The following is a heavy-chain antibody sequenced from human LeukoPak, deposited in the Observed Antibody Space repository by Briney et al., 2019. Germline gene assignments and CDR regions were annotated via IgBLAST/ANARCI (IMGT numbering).Heavy chain of an antibody. CDR3: AKDDLNSYYYDSSGYYYGNFVY. J-gene: IGHJ4*02. D-gene: IGHD3-22*01. V-gene: IGHV3-33*03. Sequence: PGGSLRLSCTASGFNFGIYGMHWVRQAPGKGLEWVAVMWGDGTNEYYVESVKGRFTISRDNGKRTLYLQMNSLRAEDTAVYYCAKDDLNSYYYDSSGYYYGNFVYWGQGTLVTVSS. CDR2: MWGDGTNE. CDR1: GFNFGIYG.